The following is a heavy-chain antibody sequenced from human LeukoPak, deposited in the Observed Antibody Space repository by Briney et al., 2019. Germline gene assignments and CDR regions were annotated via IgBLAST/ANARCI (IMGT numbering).Heavy chain of an antibody. CDR2: IYHSGSI. J-gene: IGHJ4*02. V-gene: IGHV4-38-2*01. CDR3: ARLIVGTTYGDY. CDR1: GYSISSGYY. Sequence: SETLSLTCAVSGYSISSGYYWGWIRQPPGKGLGWIGNIYHSGSIYYNPSLKSRVTISVNTSKNQFSLKLSSVTAADTAVYYCARLIVGTTYGDYWGQGTLVTVSS. D-gene: IGHD1-26*01.